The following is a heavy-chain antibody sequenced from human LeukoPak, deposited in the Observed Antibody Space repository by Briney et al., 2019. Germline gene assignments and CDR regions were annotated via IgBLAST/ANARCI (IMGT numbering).Heavy chain of an antibody. CDR3: ARAGDCTNGICYTADFDY. Sequence: PGGSLRLSCAASVFTFSSYAMSWVRQAPGKGLEWVSAITDNGATTYYADSVKGRFTISRDNSKNTLYLQTNSLRAEDTAVYYCARAGDCTNGICYTADFDYWGQGTLVTVSS. V-gene: IGHV3-23*01. CDR1: VFTFSSYA. CDR2: ITDNGATT. D-gene: IGHD2-8*01. J-gene: IGHJ4*02.